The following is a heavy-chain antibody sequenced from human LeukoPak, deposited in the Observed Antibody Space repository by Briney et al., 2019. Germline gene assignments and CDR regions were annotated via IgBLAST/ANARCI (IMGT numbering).Heavy chain of an antibody. Sequence: GGSLRLSCAASGFTSSNYGMHWVRQAPGKGLEWVAFIRYDGSNKFYADSVKGRFIISSDNAKNSLYLQMNSLRAEDTAVYYCARGYSSSWYFDYYYMDVWGKGTTVTISS. D-gene: IGHD6-13*01. CDR3: ARGYSSSWYFDYYYMDV. V-gene: IGHV3-30*02. CDR1: GFTSSNYG. CDR2: IRYDGSNK. J-gene: IGHJ6*03.